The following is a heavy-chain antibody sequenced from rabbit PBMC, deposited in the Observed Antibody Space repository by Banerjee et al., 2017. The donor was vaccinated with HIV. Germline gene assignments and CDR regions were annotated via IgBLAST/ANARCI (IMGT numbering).Heavy chain of an antibody. Sequence: QSLEESGGDLVKPGASLTLTCTASGFSLSSSYNLCWVRQAPGKGLEWIACINTSSGNTVYATWAKGRFTSSKTSSTTVTLQMTSLTAADTATYFCARGGAVVRYFTLWGQGTLVTVS. V-gene: IGHV1S40*01. CDR1: GFSLSSSYN. J-gene: IGHJ4*01. CDR3: ARGGAVVRYFTL. CDR2: INTSSGNT. D-gene: IGHD1-1*01.